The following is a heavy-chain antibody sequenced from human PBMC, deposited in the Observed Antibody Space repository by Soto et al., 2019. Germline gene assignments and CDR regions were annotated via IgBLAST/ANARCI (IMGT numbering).Heavy chain of an antibody. CDR2: INAGNGNT. V-gene: IGHV1-3*01. J-gene: IGHJ5*02. Sequence: ASVQVSCKASGYTFTSYAMHWVRQAPGQRLEWIGWINAGNGNTKYSQKFQGRVTITRDTSASTAYMELSSLRSEDTAVYYCARETANIVVVVAATRAWFDPWGQGTLVTVSS. D-gene: IGHD2-15*01. CDR3: ARETANIVVVVAATRAWFDP. CDR1: GYTFTSYA.